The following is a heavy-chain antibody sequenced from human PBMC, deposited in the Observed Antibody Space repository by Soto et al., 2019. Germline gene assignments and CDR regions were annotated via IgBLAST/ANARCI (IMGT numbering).Heavy chain of an antibody. D-gene: IGHD3-16*01. V-gene: IGHV3-9*01. Sequence: GGSLRLSCAASGFTFDDYAMHWVRQAPGKGLEWVSGISWNSGSIGYADSVKGRFTVSRDNAKNSLYLQMNSLRAEDTVVYYCVRAKGAYACDIWGQGTMVTVSS. J-gene: IGHJ3*02. CDR3: VRAKGAYACDI. CDR1: GFTFDDYA. CDR2: ISWNSGSI.